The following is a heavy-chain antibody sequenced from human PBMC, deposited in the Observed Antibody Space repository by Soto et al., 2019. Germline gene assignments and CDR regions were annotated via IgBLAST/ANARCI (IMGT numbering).Heavy chain of an antibody. J-gene: IGHJ3*02. CDR1: GDPISSGDYY. D-gene: IGHD2-8*01. CDR2: IYYSGTT. CDR3: ARAPYRGTNSRGALDM. V-gene: IGHV4-30-4*01. Sequence: SETLSLTCNVSGDPISSGDYYWSWIRQPPGRGLEWIGYIYYSGTTYYNPSLKSRVTMSVDTSKNQFSLKLSSVTAADTAVYFCARAPYRGTNSRGALDMWGQGTMVTVSS.